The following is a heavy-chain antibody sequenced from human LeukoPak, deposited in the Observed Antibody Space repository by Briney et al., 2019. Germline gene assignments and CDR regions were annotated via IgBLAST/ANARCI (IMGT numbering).Heavy chain of an antibody. CDR2: IIPIFGTA. V-gene: IGHV1-69*05. D-gene: IGHD4-17*01. CDR1: GGTFSSYA. CDR3: AREDGDYSTYFQH. Sequence: SVKVSCKASGGTFSSYAISWVRQAPGQGLEWMGRIIPIFGTANYAQKFQGRVTITTDESTSTAYMELGSLRSEDTAVYYCAREDGDYSTYFQHWGQGTLVTVSS. J-gene: IGHJ1*01.